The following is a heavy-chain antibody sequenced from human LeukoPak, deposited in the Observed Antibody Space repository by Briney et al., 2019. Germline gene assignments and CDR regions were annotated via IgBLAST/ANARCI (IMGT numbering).Heavy chain of an antibody. J-gene: IGHJ4*02. CDR1: GFTVSSNY. CDR2: IYSGGTT. Sequence: GGSLRLSCAASGFTVSSNYMSWVRQAPGKGLEWVSAIYSGGTTYYADSVRGRFTTSIDNSKNPLFLQMNSLRAEDTAVYYCANNSVWNYFDYWGQGTLVTVSS. D-gene: IGHD5/OR15-5a*01. V-gene: IGHV3-53*01. CDR3: ANNSVWNYFDY.